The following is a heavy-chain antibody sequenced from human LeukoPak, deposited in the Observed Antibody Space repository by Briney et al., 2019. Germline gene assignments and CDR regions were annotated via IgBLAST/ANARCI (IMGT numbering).Heavy chain of an antibody. Sequence: SVKVTCKASGGTFSSYAISWVRQAPGQGLEWMGGIIPIFSTANYAQKFQGRVTITADESTSTAYLELSSLRSEDTAVYYCARSGERWVYYYYSGMDVWGQGTTVTVSS. D-gene: IGHD2-21*01. CDR3: ARSGERWVYYYYSGMDV. V-gene: IGHV1-69*01. CDR1: GGTFSSYA. J-gene: IGHJ6*02. CDR2: IIPIFSTA.